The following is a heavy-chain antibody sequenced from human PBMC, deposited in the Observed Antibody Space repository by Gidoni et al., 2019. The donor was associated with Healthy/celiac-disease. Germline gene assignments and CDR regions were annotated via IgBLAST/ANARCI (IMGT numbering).Heavy chain of an antibody. CDR1: GFTFSSYG. J-gene: IGHJ6*02. CDR2: IWYDGSNK. D-gene: IGHD2-8*01. V-gene: IGHV3-33*01. Sequence: QVQLVESGGGVVQPGRSLRLSCAASGFTFSSYGMHWVRQAPGKGLEWVAVIWYDGSNKYYADSVKGRFTISRDNSKNTLYLQMNSLRAEDTAVYYCARGGYCTNGVCYTHYYYGMDVWGQGTTVTVSS. CDR3: ARGGYCTNGVCYTHYYYGMDV.